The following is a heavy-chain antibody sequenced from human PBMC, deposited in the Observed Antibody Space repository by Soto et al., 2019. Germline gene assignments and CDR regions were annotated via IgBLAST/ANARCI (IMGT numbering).Heavy chain of an antibody. CDR1: GFTFTSYG. D-gene: IGHD2-2*01. J-gene: IGHJ6*02. V-gene: IGHV3-30*18. CDR2: ISYDGSNK. Sequence: GESLKISCAASGFTFTSYGMHWVRQAPGKGLEWVSVISYDGSNKYYADSVKGRFTISRDNSKNTLYLDMTSLRGEDTAVYYCAKIRNYCTSTTCPPYYYPMDGLGQGTTVTVSS. CDR3: AKIRNYCTSTTCPPYYYPMDG.